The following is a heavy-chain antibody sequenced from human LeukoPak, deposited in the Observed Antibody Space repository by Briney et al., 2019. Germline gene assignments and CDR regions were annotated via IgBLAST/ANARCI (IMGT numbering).Heavy chain of an antibody. J-gene: IGHJ6*03. Sequence: NPSETLSLTCNVSGVSISSYDWSWIRLPAGKGLEWIGRIYSNGITNYNPSLKSRVTMSVDTSKKEFSLKLSSVTAADTAVYYCAGSQNFYYYYMPVWGKGTTVTVSS. V-gene: IGHV4-4*07. CDR2: IYSNGIT. CDR1: GVSISSYD. CDR3: AGSQNFYYYYMPV.